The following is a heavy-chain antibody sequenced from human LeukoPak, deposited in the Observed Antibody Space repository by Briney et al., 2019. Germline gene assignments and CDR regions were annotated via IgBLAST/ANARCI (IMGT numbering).Heavy chain of an antibody. CDR1: GGSFSGYY. Sequence: SETLSLTCAVYGGSFSGYYWSWIRQPPGKGLEWIGEINHSGSTNYNPSLKSRVTISVDTSKNQFSLKLSSVTAADTTVYYCARGFYYLDYWGQGTLVTVSS. CDR3: ARGFYYLDY. J-gene: IGHJ4*02. V-gene: IGHV4-34*01. CDR2: INHSGST.